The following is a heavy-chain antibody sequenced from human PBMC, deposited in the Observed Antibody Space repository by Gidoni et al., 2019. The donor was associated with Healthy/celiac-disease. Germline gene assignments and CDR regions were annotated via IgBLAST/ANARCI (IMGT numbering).Heavy chain of an antibody. Sequence: EVQLLESGGGLVQPGGSLRLSCAASGFPFSSYAMCWVRQPPGKGLEWVSAIRGSGDSTYYADSVKGRFTISRDNSKNTLYLQRNSLRAEDTAVYYCAKGEVGSPFDYWGQGTLVTVSS. V-gene: IGHV3-23*01. CDR3: AKGEVGSPFDY. J-gene: IGHJ4*02. D-gene: IGHD1-26*01. CDR1: GFPFSSYA. CDR2: IRGSGDST.